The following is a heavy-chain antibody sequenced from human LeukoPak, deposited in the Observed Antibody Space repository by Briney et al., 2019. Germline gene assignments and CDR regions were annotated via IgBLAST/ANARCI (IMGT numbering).Heavy chain of an antibody. V-gene: IGHV1-18*01. CDR2: ISAYNGNT. D-gene: IGHD3-3*01. J-gene: IGHJ4*02. CDR1: GYTFTSYG. Sequence: ASVKVSCKASGYTFTSYGISWVPQAPGQGLEWMGWISAYNGNTNYAQKLQGRVTITTDTSTSTAYMELRSLGSDHTAVYYCAIDERAYYDFWKPIDWAEGTLVTVFS. CDR3: AIDERAYYDFWKPID.